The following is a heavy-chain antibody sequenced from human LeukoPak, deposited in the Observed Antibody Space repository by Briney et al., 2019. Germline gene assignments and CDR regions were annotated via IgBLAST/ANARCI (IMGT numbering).Heavy chain of an antibody. V-gene: IGHV3-21*04. CDR3: ARVLRYCSGGNCYSGGLGYMDV. CDR2: ISSGSTYI. J-gene: IGHJ6*03. D-gene: IGHD2-15*01. CDR1: GFTFSSYS. Sequence: GGSLRLSCAASGFTFSSYSMNWVRQAPGKGLEWVSSISSGSTYIYYADSMKGRFTISRDNAKNSLSLQMNSLRAEDTAVYYCARVLRYCSGGNCYSGGLGYMDVWGKGTTVTISS.